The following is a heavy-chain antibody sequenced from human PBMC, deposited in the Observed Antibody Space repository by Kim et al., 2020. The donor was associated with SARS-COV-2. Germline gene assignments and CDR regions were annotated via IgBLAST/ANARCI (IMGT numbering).Heavy chain of an antibody. CDR3: ARGEYSGYDFDY. Sequence: NYAQKFQGRVTITADESTSTAHMELSSLRSEDTAVYYCARGEYSGYDFDYWGQGTLVTVSS. J-gene: IGHJ4*02. V-gene: IGHV1-69*01. D-gene: IGHD5-12*01.